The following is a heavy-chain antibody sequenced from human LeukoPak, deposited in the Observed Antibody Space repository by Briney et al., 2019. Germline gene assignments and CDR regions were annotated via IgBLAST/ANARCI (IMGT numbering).Heavy chain of an antibody. CDR1: GGTFSSYA. D-gene: IGHD2-21*02. Sequence: SVKVSCXASGGTFSSYAISWVRLAPGQGLEWMGGIIPIFGTANYAQKFQGRVTITTDESTSTAYMELSSLRSEDTAVYYCARHVVVTAIRSHEGYFQHWGQGTLVTVSS. J-gene: IGHJ1*01. CDR3: ARHVVVTAIRSHEGYFQH. V-gene: IGHV1-69*05. CDR2: IIPIFGTA.